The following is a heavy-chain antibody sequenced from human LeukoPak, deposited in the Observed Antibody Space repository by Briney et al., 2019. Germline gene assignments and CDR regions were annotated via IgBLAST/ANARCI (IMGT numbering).Heavy chain of an antibody. CDR3: ARTSDSGSRFYHYMDV. D-gene: IGHD3-10*01. V-gene: IGHV3-21*01. J-gene: IGHJ6*03. Sequence: GGSLRLSCAASGFTFSSYSMNWVRQAPGKGLEWVSSISSSSSYIYYADSVKGRFTISRDNAKNSLYLQMNSLRADDTGVYYCARTSDSGSRFYHYMDVWGKGTTVTISS. CDR2: ISSSSSYI. CDR1: GFTFSSYS.